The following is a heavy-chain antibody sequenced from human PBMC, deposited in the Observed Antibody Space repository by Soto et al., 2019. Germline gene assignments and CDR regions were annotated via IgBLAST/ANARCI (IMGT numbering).Heavy chain of an antibody. CDR1: GFTFSSYD. CDR3: ARGGQLLCHPRPYGMDV. D-gene: IGHD3-10*01. CDR2: IGTAGDT. J-gene: IGHJ6*02. Sequence: PVGSLRLSCAASGFTFSSYDMHWVRQATGKGLEWVSAIGTAGDTYYPGSVKGRFTISRENAENSLYLQMNSLRAGDTAVYYCARGGQLLCHPRPYGMDVWGQGTTVTVSS. V-gene: IGHV3-13*01.